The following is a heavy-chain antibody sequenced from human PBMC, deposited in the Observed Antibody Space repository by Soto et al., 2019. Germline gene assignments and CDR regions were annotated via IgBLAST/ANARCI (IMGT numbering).Heavy chain of an antibody. D-gene: IGHD1-26*01. Sequence: GGSLRLSCAASGFTFSSYWMHWVRQAPGKGLVWVSRINSDGSSTTYADSVKGRFTISRDNAKNTLYLQMNSLRVEDTAVYYCARASWEIPLDYWGHGTLVTVTS. J-gene: IGHJ4*01. CDR3: ARASWEIPLDY. CDR2: INSDGSST. V-gene: IGHV3-74*01. CDR1: GFTFSSYW.